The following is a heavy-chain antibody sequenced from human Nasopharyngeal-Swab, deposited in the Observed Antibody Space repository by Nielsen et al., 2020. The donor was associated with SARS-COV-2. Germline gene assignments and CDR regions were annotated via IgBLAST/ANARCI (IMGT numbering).Heavy chain of an antibody. CDR3: TTGPLGYCSGGSCSDAFDI. D-gene: IGHD2-15*01. CDR1: GFTFRNAW. Sequence: GGSLRLSCAAAGFTFRNAWMSWVRQAPGKGLEWVGRIKSKTDGGTTDYTAPVKGRFTISRDDSKNTLYLQMNSLKTEDTAVYYCTTGPLGYCSGGSCSDAFDIWGQGTMVTVSS. CDR2: IKSKTDGGTT. V-gene: IGHV3-15*01. J-gene: IGHJ3*02.